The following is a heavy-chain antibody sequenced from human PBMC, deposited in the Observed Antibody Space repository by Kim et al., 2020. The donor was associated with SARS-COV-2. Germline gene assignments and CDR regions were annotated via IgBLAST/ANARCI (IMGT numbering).Heavy chain of an antibody. J-gene: IGHJ4*02. CDR2: ISSNGKNE. D-gene: IGHD5-12*01. CDR1: GFTFHYFG. V-gene: IGHV3-30*03. Sequence: GGSLRLSCAASGFTFHYFGMHWVRQAPGKGLEWVAFISSNGKNEDYVDAVKGRFTISRDNSKDTVDLQMNSLRPEDTAIYYCARDRGAVATKPLDHWGQGTLVTVSS. CDR3: ARDRGAVATKPLDH.